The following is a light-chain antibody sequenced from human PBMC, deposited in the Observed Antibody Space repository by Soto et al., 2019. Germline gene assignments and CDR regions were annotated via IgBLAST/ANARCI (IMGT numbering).Light chain of an antibody. CDR1: KLGDKY. V-gene: IGLV3-1*01. CDR3: QAWGSSTVV. CDR2: QNS. Sequence: SYELTQPPSVSVSPGQTASITCSGDKLGDKYACWYQQKPGQSPVLVIYQNSKRPSGIPERFSGSNSGNTATLTISGTQAMDEGDYYCQAWGSSTVVFGGGTKLTVL. J-gene: IGLJ2*01.